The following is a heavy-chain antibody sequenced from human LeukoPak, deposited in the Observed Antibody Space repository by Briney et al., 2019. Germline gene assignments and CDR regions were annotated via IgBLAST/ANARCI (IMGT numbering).Heavy chain of an antibody. V-gene: IGHV1-2*02. Sequence: ASVKLSSKASGYTFTRYYMHWVRQAPGQGHEWMGWINPNSGGTNYAKKTQGRVTMTRDTSISTAYMELSRLRSDDTAVYYCARLEKGDYGDFLDRYAFDIWGQGTMVTVSS. CDR1: GYTFTRYY. CDR3: ARLEKGDYGDFLDRYAFDI. CDR2: INPNSGGT. J-gene: IGHJ3*02. D-gene: IGHD4-17*01.